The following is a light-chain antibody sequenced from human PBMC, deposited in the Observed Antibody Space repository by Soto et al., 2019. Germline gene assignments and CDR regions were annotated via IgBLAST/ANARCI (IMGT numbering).Light chain of an antibody. Sequence: DIQRTQSPSSRSASVGDRVTITCRASQDIGVFLNWYQQKPGKAPKCLIYAASNLESRVPSRFSGSGSGTDFNFTISSLQFDDLATYYCQQTYNTPRTFGQGTRVDI. J-gene: IGKJ2*01. CDR3: QQTYNTPRT. CDR2: AAS. CDR1: QDIGVF. V-gene: IGKV1-39*01.